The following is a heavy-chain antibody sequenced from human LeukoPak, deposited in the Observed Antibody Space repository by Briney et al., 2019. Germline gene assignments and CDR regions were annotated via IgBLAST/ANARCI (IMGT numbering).Heavy chain of an antibody. CDR2: IYGDGST. D-gene: IGHD6-19*01. CDR1: GIIVSSNY. CDR3: AKRFITGWHLDY. Sequence: GGSLRLSCAATGIIVSSNYMSWVRQAPGKGLEWVSVIYGDGSTYYADSVKGRFTISRDNSKNTLYLQMNSLRPEDTAVYYCAKRFITGWHLDYWGQGTLVTVSS. V-gene: IGHV3-53*01. J-gene: IGHJ4*02.